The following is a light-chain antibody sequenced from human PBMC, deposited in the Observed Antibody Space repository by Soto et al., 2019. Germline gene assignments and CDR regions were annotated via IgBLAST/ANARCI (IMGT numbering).Light chain of an antibody. CDR1: QRVANSY. CDR2: GAS. V-gene: IGKV3-20*01. J-gene: IGKJ5*01. CDR3: QQYGTLIT. Sequence: EIVLTQSPGTPSLSPGERATLSCRASQRVANSYLAWYQQKPGQAPRLLIYGASSRAPGIPDRFSGSGSGTDFTLTISRLESEDFAVYYCQQYGTLITCGQGTRLEIK.